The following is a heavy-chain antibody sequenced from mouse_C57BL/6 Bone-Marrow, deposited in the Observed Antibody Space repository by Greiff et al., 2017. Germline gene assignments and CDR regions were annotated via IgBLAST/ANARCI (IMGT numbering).Heavy chain of an antibody. V-gene: IGHV1-15*01. CDR3: TKGYAMDY. J-gene: IGHJ4*01. CDR2: IDPETGGT. Sequence: QVHVKQSGAELVRPGASVTLSCKASGYTFTDYEMHWVKQTPVHGLEWIGAIDPETGGTDYNQKFKGKAILAAAKSSSTAYMELRSLTSADSAVYYCTKGYAMDYWGQGTSVTVSS. CDR1: GYTFTDYE.